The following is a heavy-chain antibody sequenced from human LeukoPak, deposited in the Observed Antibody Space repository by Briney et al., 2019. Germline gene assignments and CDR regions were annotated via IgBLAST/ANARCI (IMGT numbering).Heavy chain of an antibody. Sequence: ASVKVSCKASGYTFTSYGISWVRQAPGQGLELMGLISAYNGNTNYAHKLQGRVTMTREKSTRTAYMELRSLRSDDTAVYYCARGGSRVAFDIWGQGTMVTVSS. D-gene: IGHD1-1*01. CDR2: ISAYNGNT. J-gene: IGHJ3*02. CDR1: GYTFTSYG. CDR3: ARGGSRVAFDI. V-gene: IGHV1-18*01.